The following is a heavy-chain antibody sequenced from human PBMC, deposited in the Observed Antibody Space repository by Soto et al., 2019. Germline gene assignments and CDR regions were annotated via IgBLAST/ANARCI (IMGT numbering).Heavy chain of an antibody. V-gene: IGHV3-30*18. D-gene: IGHD3-10*01. CDR2: ISYDGSNK. CDR1: GFTFSSYG. J-gene: IGHJ4*02. CDR3: AKDPGGSGSYRPAHFDY. Sequence: SLRLSCAASGFTFSSYGMHWVRQAPGKGLEWVAVISYDGSNKYYADSVKGRFTISRDNSKNTLYLQMNSLRAEDTAVYYCAKDPGGSGSYRPAHFDYWGQGTLVTVSS.